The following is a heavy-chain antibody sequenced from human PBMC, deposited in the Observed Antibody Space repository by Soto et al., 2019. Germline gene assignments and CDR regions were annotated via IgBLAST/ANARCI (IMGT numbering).Heavy chain of an antibody. CDR1: GFTFSNYV. Sequence: QVQLVESGGAVVQPGRSLRLSCVASGFTFSNYVMHWVRQAPGKGLEWVALVSGEGNKHYADSVKDRFSISRDNSKNKLNLEMNNLRAEDTALYYCAREDESSGYAGTFRHWGQGTLVTVSP. CDR3: AREDESSGYAGTFRH. CDR2: VSGEGNK. J-gene: IGHJ1*01. V-gene: IGHV3-30-3*01. D-gene: IGHD3-22*01.